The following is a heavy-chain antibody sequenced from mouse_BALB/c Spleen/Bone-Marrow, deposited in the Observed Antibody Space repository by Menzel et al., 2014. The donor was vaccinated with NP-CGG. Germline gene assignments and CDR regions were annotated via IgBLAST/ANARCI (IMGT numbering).Heavy chain of an antibody. CDR3: ARGVYSYVKYAIDY. D-gene: IGHD1-2*01. CDR2: ISSGGSYT. V-gene: IGHV5-6*01. Sequence: SGGDLVKPGGSLKLSCAASGFTFSSYGMSWVRQTPDKRLEWVATISSGGSYTYYPDSVKGRFTISRDNAKNTLYLQMSSLKSEDTAMYYCARGVYSYVKYAIDYWGQGTSVTVSS. J-gene: IGHJ4*01. CDR1: GFTFSSYG.